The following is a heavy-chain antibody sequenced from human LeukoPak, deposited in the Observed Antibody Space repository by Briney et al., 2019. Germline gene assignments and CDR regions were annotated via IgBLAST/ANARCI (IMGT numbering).Heavy chain of an antibody. J-gene: IGHJ4*02. CDR3: AKAHGYSSSWYDN. CDR2: ISGSGTTI. Sequence: GGSLRLSCAASGFTFRDFYMSWIRQAPGKGLEWVSYISGSGTTIYNADSVKGRFTISRDNSKNTLYLQMNSLRAEDTAVYYCAKAHGYSSSWYDNWGQGTLVTVSS. V-gene: IGHV3-11*01. D-gene: IGHD6-13*01. CDR1: GFTFRDFY.